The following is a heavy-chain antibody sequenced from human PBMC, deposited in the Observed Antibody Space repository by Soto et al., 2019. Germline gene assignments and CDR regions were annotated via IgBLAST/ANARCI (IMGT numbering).Heavy chain of an antibody. J-gene: IGHJ6*02. CDR1: GGTFSSYA. D-gene: IGHD2-15*01. Sequence: QVQLVQSGAEVKKPGSSVKVSCKASGGTFSSYAISWVRQAPGQGLEWMGGIIPIFGTANYAQKFQGRVTITADESTSTPXMQLSSLRSEDTAVYYCARHIVVVVAATPTYGMDVWGQGTTVTVSS. CDR2: IIPIFGTA. V-gene: IGHV1-69*12. CDR3: ARHIVVVVAATPTYGMDV.